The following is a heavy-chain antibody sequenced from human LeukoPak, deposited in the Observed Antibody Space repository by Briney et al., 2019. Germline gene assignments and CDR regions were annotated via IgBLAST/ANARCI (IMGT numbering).Heavy chain of an antibody. CDR3: WGGGWKKPFDY. V-gene: IGHV1-69*13. Sequence: ASVKVSCKASGGTFSSYTISWVRQAPGQGLEWMGGIIPIFGTANYAQKFQGRVTITADESTSTAYMELSSLRSEDTAVYYCWGGGWKKPFDYWGQGTLVTVSS. CDR1: GGTFSSYT. J-gene: IGHJ4*02. D-gene: IGHD2-21*01. CDR2: IIPIFGTA.